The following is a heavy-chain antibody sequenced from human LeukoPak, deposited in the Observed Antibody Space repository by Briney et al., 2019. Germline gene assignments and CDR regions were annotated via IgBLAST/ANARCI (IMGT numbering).Heavy chain of an antibody. J-gene: IGHJ3*02. CDR2: IYPGDSDT. V-gene: IGHV5-51*01. D-gene: IGHD1-1*01. Sequence: AGESLKISCKGSGYSFSSYWIAWVRQMPGKGLEWMGIIYPGDSDTRYSPSFQGQVTISADKSISTAYLQWSSLKASDTAMYYCARPLTLQRLNDALDIWGQGTMVTVSS. CDR3: ARPLTLQRLNDALDI. CDR1: GYSFSSYW.